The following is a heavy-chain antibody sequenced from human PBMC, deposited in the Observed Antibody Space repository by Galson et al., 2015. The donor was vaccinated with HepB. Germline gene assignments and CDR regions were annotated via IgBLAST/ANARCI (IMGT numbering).Heavy chain of an antibody. Sequence: SLRLSCAASGFTFSSYWMSWVRQAPGKGLEWVATIKQDGGEKYYVDSVEGRFTISSDNAKNSLYLQMNSLRAEDTAVYYCARFPQWLAQLLLYFDLWGRGTLVTVSS. D-gene: IGHD6-19*01. CDR3: ARFPQWLAQLLLYFDL. CDR1: GFTFSSYW. V-gene: IGHV3-7*03. J-gene: IGHJ2*01. CDR2: IKQDGGEK.